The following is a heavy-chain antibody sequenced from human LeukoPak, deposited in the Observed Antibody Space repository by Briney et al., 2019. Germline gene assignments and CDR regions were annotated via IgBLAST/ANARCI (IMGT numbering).Heavy chain of an antibody. V-gene: IGHV1-2*02. CDR2: INPNSGGT. J-gene: IGHJ4*02. CDR3: ARDYYDYVWGRSYYFDY. D-gene: IGHD3-16*01. Sequence: ASVKVSCKASRYTFTGYYMHWVRQAPGQGLEWMGWINPNSGGTNYAQKFQGRVTMTRDTSISTAYMELSRLRSDDTAVYYCARDYYDYVWGRSYYFDYWGQGTLVTVSS. CDR1: RYTFTGYY.